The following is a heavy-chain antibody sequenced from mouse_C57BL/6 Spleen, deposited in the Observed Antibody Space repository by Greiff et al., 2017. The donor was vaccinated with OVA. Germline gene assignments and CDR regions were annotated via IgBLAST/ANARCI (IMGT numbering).Heavy chain of an antibody. Sequence: VQLQQSGTVLARPGASVKMSCKTSGYTFTSYWMHWVKQRPGQGLEWIGAIYPGNSDTSYNQKFKGKAKLTAVTSASTAYMELSSLTNEDSAVYYGTRVYYGNYDCFDYWGQGTTLTVSS. V-gene: IGHV1-5*01. D-gene: IGHD2-1*01. CDR2: IYPGNSDT. CDR3: TRVYYGNYDCFDY. CDR1: GYTFTSYW. J-gene: IGHJ2*01.